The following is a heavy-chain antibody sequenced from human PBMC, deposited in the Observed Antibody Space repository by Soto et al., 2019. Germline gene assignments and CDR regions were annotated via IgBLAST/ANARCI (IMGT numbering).Heavy chain of an antibody. CDR3: AKTHSGWYTPFDS. CDR2: MNPNSGNT. CDR1: GYTFTSYD. V-gene: IGHV1-8*01. J-gene: IGHJ4*02. D-gene: IGHD6-19*01. Sequence: GASVKVSCKASGYTFTSYDINWVRQATGQGLEWMGWMNPNSGNTGYAQKFQGRVTMTRNTSISTAYMELNSLRAEDTAVYYCAKTHSGWYTPFDSWGQGTLVTVSS.